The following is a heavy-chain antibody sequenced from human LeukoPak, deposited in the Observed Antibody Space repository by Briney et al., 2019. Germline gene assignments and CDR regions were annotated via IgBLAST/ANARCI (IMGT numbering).Heavy chain of an antibody. J-gene: IGHJ6*04. CDR1: GFTFSSYW. CDR3: AELGITMIGGV. V-gene: IGHV3-7*01. Sequence: GGSLRLSCAASGFTFSSYWMSWVRQAPGKGLEWVANIKQDGSEKYYVDSVKGRFTIFRDNAKNSLYLQMNSLRAEDTAVYYCAELGITMIGGVWGKGTTVTISS. D-gene: IGHD3-10*02. CDR2: IKQDGSEK.